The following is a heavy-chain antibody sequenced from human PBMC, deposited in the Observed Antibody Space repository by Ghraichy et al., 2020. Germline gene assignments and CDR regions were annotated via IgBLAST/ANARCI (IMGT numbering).Heavy chain of an antibody. J-gene: IGHJ6*03. V-gene: IGHV4-4*07. CDR3: ARDFRSSNGPRLIDYYYYYMDV. CDR2: IYTSGST. Sequence: SETLSLTCTVSGGSISSYYWSWIRQPAGKGLEWIGRIYTSGSTNYNPSLKSRVTMSVDTSKNQFSLKLSSVTAADTAVYYCARDFRSSNGPRLIDYYYYYMDVWCKGTTVTVSS. CDR1: GGSISSYY. D-gene: IGHD2-21*01.